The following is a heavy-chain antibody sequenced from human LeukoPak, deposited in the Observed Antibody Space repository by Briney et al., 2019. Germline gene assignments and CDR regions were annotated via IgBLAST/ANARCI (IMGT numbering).Heavy chain of an antibody. D-gene: IGHD2-2*01. CDR3: AKEGSFVVVPAAWFDP. J-gene: IGHJ5*02. CDR2: ISGSGGST. V-gene: IGHV3-23*01. CDR1: GFTFSSYA. Sequence: PGGSLRLSCAASGFTFSSYAMSWVRQAPRKGLEWVSAISGSGGSTYYADSVKGRFTISRDNSKNTLYLQMNSLRAEDTAVYYCAKEGSFVVVPAAWFDPWGQGTLVTVSS.